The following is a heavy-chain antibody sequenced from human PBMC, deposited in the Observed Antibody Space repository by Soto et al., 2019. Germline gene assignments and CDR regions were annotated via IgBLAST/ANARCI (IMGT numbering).Heavy chain of an antibody. V-gene: IGHV2-70*01. CDR3: ARIRGRDGYHADSWYFDL. CDR1: GFSLSTSGMC. Sequence: SGPTLVNPTQTLTLTCTFSGFSLSTSGMCVSWIRQPPGKALEWLALIDWDDDKYYSTSLQTRLTISKDTSKNQVVRTMTNMDPVDTATYYCARIRGRDGYHADSWYFDLWGRGTLVTVSS. CDR2: IDWDDDK. D-gene: IGHD5-12*01. J-gene: IGHJ2*01.